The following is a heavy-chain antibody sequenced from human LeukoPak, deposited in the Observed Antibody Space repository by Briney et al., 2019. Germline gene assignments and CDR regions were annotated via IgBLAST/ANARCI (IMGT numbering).Heavy chain of an antibody. Sequence: PSETLSLTCAVYGGSFSGYYWSWIRQPPGKELEWIGEINHSGSTNYNPSLKSRVTISVDTSKNQFPLKLSSVTAADTAVYYCARGPTMITFGGVFFYWGQGTLVTVSS. CDR3: ARGPTMITFGGVFFY. CDR1: GGSFSGYY. D-gene: IGHD3-16*01. V-gene: IGHV4-34*01. J-gene: IGHJ4*02. CDR2: INHSGST.